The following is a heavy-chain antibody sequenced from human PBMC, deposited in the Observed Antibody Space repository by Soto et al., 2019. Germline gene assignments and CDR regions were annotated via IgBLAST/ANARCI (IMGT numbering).Heavy chain of an antibody. Sequence: QVQLLQSGSEVREPGSSVRVSCKASGDTFNNHLIAWVRQAPGQGLEWMGGIVPMYGTPHFAQKFQGRVSITADESKSTVYMELNGLGRDDTATFYFARCIQLDYLLSLDVWGQGTTVTVSS. CDR2: IVPMYGTP. J-gene: IGHJ6*02. CDR1: GDTFNNHL. D-gene: IGHD4-17*01. CDR3: ARCIQLDYLLSLDV. V-gene: IGHV1-69*01.